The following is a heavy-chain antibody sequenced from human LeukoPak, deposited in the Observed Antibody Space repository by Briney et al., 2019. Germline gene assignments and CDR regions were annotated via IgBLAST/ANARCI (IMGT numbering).Heavy chain of an antibody. Sequence: PGGSLRLSCAASGFTFSSYSMNWVRQAPGKGLEWVSSISSSSSYIYYADSVKGRFTISRGNAKNSLYLQMNSLRAEDTAVYYCARDILTIQAPDAFDIWGQGTMVTASS. CDR2: ISSSSSYI. J-gene: IGHJ3*02. D-gene: IGHD3-10*01. V-gene: IGHV3-21*01. CDR3: ARDILTIQAPDAFDI. CDR1: GFTFSSYS.